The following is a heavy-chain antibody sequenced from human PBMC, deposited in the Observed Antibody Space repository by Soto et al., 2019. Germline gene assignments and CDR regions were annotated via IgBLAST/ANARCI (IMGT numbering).Heavy chain of an antibody. J-gene: IGHJ4*02. CDR1: GGSISSGNYY. Sequence: PSETLSLTCTVSGGSISSGNYYWSWIRQPPGKGLEWIGFISYSGSTNYNPSLKSRVSISVGTSKNQFSLKLSSVTAADTAVYYCARDDMTYWGQGTLVTVSS. CDR2: ISYSGST. CDR3: ARDDMTY. V-gene: IGHV4-61*01.